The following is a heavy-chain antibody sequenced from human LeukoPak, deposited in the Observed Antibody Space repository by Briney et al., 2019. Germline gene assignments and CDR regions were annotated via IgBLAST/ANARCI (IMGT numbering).Heavy chain of an antibody. CDR2: MKPNSGNT. CDR1: GYTFTSYD. D-gene: IGHD6-19*01. V-gene: IGHV1-8*01. CDR3: ARVYSSGWYYYYGMDV. Sequence: ASVKVSCKASGYTFTSYDINWVRQTTGQGLEWMGWMKPNSGNTGYAQKFQGRVTMTRNTSISTAYMELSSLRSEDTAVYYCARVYSSGWYYYYGMDVWGQGTTVTVSS. J-gene: IGHJ6*02.